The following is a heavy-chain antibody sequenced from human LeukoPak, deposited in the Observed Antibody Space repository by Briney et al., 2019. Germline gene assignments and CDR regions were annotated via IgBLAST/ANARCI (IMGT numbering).Heavy chain of an antibody. J-gene: IGHJ5*02. V-gene: IGHV3-23*01. CDR1: GFTFSSYA. CDR3: AKQLYQLLNNWFDP. CDR2: ISGSGGST. D-gene: IGHD2-2*01. Sequence: GGSLRLSCAASGFTFSSYAMSWVRQAPGKGLEWVSAISGSGGSTYYADSVKSRFTISRDNSKNTLYLQMNSLRAEDTAVYYCAKQLYQLLNNWFDPWGQGTLVTVSS.